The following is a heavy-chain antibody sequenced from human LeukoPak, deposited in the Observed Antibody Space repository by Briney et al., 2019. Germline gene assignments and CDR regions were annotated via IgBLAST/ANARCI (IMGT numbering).Heavy chain of an antibody. V-gene: IGHV4-59*01. CDR3: ARAIAAAGNLYYYYMDV. D-gene: IGHD6-13*01. J-gene: IGHJ6*03. CDR2: IYYSGST. Sequence: SETLSLTCTVSGGSISSYYWSWIRQPPGKGLEWIGYIYYSGSTNYNPSLKSRVTISVDTSKNQFSLKLSSVTAADTAVYYCARAIAAAGNLYYYYMDVWGKGTTVTISS. CDR1: GGSISSYY.